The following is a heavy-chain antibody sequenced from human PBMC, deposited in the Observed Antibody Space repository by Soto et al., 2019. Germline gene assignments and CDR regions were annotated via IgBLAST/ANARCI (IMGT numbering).Heavy chain of an antibody. CDR3: AREKRAGNWFDS. V-gene: IGHV4-61*01. J-gene: IGHJ5*01. CDR1: GGSVNNDLYY. CDR2: IYNFRST. Sequence: QVQLQESGPGLVKPSETLSLTCTVSGGSVNNDLYYWSWIRQPPGQGLEWIGYIYNFRSTNYNPSLKSRVTMSLDTSNNQFSLRLTSVTAADTAVYYCAREKRAGNWFDSWGQGTLVTVSS.